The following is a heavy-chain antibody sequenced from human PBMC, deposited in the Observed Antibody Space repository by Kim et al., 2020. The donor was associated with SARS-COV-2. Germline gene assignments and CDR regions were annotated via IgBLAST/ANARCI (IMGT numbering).Heavy chain of an antibody. Sequence: ASVKVSCKASGYTFTGYYMHWVRQAPGQGLEWMGWINPNSGGTNYAQKFQGRVTMTRDTSISTAYMELSRLRSDDTAVYYCASGGYCSSTSCYGGPIDYWGQGTLVTVSS. CDR3: ASGGYCSSTSCYGGPIDY. V-gene: IGHV1-2*02. D-gene: IGHD2-2*01. CDR1: GYTFTGYY. CDR2: INPNSGGT. J-gene: IGHJ4*02.